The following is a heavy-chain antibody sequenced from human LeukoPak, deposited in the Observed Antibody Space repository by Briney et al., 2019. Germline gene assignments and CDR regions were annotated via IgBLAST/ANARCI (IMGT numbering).Heavy chain of an antibody. V-gene: IGHV1-8*02. J-gene: IGHJ4*02. CDR3: ATVWQLHPGDY. CDR1: GYTFTSYD. Sequence: ASVKVSCKASGYTFTSYDINWVRQATGQGLEWMGWMNPNSGNTGYAQKFQGRVTMTEDTSTDTAYMELSSLRSEDTAVYYCATVWQLHPGDYWGQGTLVTVSS. D-gene: IGHD6-6*01. CDR2: MNPNSGNT.